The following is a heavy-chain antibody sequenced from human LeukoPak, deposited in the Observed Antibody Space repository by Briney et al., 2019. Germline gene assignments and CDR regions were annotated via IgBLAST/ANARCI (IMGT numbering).Heavy chain of an antibody. Sequence: SETRSLTCPVAGGSISSYYWSWIRQLPGDGLGWIGYIYYSGSTSYNPSLKSRVTISVETSKNQFSLKLSSVTAADTAVYYCARGSGSYYQGWFDPWGQGTLVTVSS. D-gene: IGHD3-10*01. J-gene: IGHJ5*02. CDR2: IYYSGST. V-gene: IGHV4-59*01. CDR1: GGSISSYY. CDR3: ARGSGSYYQGWFDP.